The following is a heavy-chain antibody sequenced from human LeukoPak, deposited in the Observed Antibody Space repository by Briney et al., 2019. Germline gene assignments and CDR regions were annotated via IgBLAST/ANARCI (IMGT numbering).Heavy chain of an antibody. D-gene: IGHD5-12*01. J-gene: IGHJ5*02. Sequence: SETLSLTCTVSGGSISSYYWSWIRQPPGKGLEWIGYIYYSGSTNYNPSLKSRVTISVDTSKNQFSLKLSSVTAADTAVYYCARRIYSGYDWGGAFDPWGQGTLVTVSS. CDR1: GGSISSYY. CDR3: ARRIYSGYDWGGAFDP. V-gene: IGHV4-59*08. CDR2: IYYSGST.